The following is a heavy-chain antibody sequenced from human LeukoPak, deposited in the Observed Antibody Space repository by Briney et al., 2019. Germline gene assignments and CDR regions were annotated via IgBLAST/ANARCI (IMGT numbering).Heavy chain of an antibody. Sequence: SGGSLRLSCAASGFTFSTYRMSWVRQAPGKGLEWVANIKQNGSEKYYVDSVKGRFTISRDNAKNSLYLQMNSLRAEDTAVYYCARRGIAARGSRSPNDYWGQGTLVTVSS. CDR2: IKQNGSEK. V-gene: IGHV3-7*01. J-gene: IGHJ4*02. CDR3: ARRGIAARGSRSPNDY. CDR1: GFTFSTYR. D-gene: IGHD6-6*01.